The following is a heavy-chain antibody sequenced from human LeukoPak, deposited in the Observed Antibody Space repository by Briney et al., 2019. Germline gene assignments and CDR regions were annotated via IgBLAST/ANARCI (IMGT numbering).Heavy chain of an antibody. CDR3: AREDPRTKVPEGMDV. V-gene: IGHV4-59*01. J-gene: IGHJ6*02. CDR2: IYYSGTT. D-gene: IGHD4/OR15-4a*01. CDR1: GGSISHYY. Sequence: SETLSLTCTVSGGSISHYYWSWIRQPPGKGLEWIGNIYYSGTTNYNLSLKSRVTISVDTSKNQFSLKLNSVTAADTAVYYCAREDPRTKVPEGMDVWGQGTTVTVSS.